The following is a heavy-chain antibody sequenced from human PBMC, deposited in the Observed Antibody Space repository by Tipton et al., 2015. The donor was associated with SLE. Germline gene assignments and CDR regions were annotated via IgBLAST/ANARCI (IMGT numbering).Heavy chain of an antibody. CDR3: ARGEGYYGSGDYRGWVDP. D-gene: IGHD3-10*01. Sequence: TLSLTCAVYGGSFSGYYWTWIRQPPGKGLEWLGKINHCGSTNYNPSLKSRVTISVDTYKNQFSLTLDSVTAADTAVYYCARGEGYYGSGDYRGWVDPWGQGTLVTVSS. CDR2: INHCGST. J-gene: IGHJ5*02. CDR1: GGSFSGYY. V-gene: IGHV4-34*01.